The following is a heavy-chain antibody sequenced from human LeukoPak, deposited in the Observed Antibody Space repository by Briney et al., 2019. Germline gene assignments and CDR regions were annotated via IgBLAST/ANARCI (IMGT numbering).Heavy chain of an antibody. CDR2: IYYSGST. V-gene: IGHV4-39*07. CDR1: GGSISSSSYY. CDR3: ARDMGSSPNTEGY. D-gene: IGHD1-26*01. Sequence: SETLSLTCTVSGGSISSSSYYWGWIRQPPGKGLEWIGSIYYSGSTYYNPSLKSRVTISVDTSKNQFSLKLSSVTAADTAVYYCARDMGSSPNTEGYWGQGTLVTVSS. J-gene: IGHJ4*02.